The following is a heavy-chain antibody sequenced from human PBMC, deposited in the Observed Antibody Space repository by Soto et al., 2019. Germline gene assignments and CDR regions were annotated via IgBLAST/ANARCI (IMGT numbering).Heavy chain of an antibody. V-gene: IGHV5-51*01. D-gene: IGHD5-18*01. CDR2: IYPGDSDT. Sequence: GESLKISCQASGYTFSKYWIAWVRQMPGKGLEYVGIIYPGDSDTRYSPPFQGQVTISADTSISTAYLQWSSLKASDTAMYYCARHMDSYGPLFDYWGQGTLVTVSS. J-gene: IGHJ4*02. CDR1: GYTFSKYW. CDR3: ARHMDSYGPLFDY.